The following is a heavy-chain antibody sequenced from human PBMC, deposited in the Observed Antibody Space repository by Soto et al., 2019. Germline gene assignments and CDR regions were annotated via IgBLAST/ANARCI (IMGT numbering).Heavy chain of an antibody. J-gene: IGHJ4*02. CDR1: GFTFDDYA. V-gene: IGHV3-9*01. CDR3: AKDHYYDSSGYYGY. D-gene: IGHD3-22*01. Sequence: PGGSLRLSCAASGFTFDDYAMHWVRQAPGKGLEWVSGISWNSGSIGYADSVKGRFTISRDNAKNSLYLQMNSLRAEDTALYYCAKDHYYDSSGYYGYWGQGTLVTSPQ. CDR2: ISWNSGSI.